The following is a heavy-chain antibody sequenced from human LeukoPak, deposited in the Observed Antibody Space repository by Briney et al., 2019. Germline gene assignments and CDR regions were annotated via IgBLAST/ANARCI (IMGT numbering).Heavy chain of an antibody. CDR2: IIPNFGTA. V-gene: IGHV1-69*01. Sequence: SVKVSCKASGGTFSSYAISWVRQAPGQGLEWMGGIIPNFGTANYAQKFQGRVTITADESTSTAYMELSSLRSEDTAVYYCARDLYYYDSSGPFDYWGQGTLVTVSS. CDR3: ARDLYYYDSSGPFDY. CDR1: GGTFSSYA. D-gene: IGHD3-22*01. J-gene: IGHJ4*02.